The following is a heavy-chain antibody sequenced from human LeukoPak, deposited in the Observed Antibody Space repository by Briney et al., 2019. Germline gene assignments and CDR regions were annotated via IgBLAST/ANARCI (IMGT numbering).Heavy chain of an antibody. J-gene: IGHJ4*02. Sequence: SETLSLTCAVYGGSFSGYYWSWIRHPPGKGLEWIGEINHSGSTNYTPSLKSRVTISVDTSKNQFSLKLSSVTAADTAVYYCARGSQSTRPGGYWGQGTLVTVSS. CDR3: ARGSQSTRPGGY. CDR1: GGSFSGYY. D-gene: IGHD2-2*01. CDR2: INHSGST. V-gene: IGHV4-34*01.